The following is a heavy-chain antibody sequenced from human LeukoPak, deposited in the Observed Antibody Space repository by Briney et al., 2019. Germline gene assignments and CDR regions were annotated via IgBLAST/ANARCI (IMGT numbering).Heavy chain of an antibody. CDR3: ARDPLRFLEWLSQPLDY. D-gene: IGHD3-3*01. Sequence: GSSVKVSCKASGGTFSSYAISWVRQAPGQGLEWMGRIIPIFGTANYAQKFQGRVTITADKSTSTAYMELGSLRSEDTAVYYCARDPLRFLEWLSQPLDYWGQGTLVTVSS. J-gene: IGHJ4*02. V-gene: IGHV1-69*06. CDR1: GGTFSSYA. CDR2: IIPIFGTA.